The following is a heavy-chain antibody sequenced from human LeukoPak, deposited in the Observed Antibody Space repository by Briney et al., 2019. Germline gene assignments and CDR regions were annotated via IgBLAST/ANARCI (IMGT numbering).Heavy chain of an antibody. CDR2: ITSSSYTI. D-gene: IGHD2-2*01. Sequence: GGSLRLSCAASGFTFSSYTMNWVRQAPGMGLEWLSYITSSSYTIYYADSVKGRFTISRDDAKNSLYLQMNSLRAEDTAVYYCAREPQRYCSTTSCYAFDIWGQGTMVTVSS. J-gene: IGHJ3*02. V-gene: IGHV3-48*01. CDR3: AREPQRYCSTTSCYAFDI. CDR1: GFTFSSYT.